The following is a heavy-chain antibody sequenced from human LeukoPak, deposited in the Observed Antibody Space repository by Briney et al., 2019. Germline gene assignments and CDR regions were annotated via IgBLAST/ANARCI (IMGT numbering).Heavy chain of an antibody. Sequence: SETLSLTCSVSGGSISSSSYHWGWIRQSPGEGLEWIGSMYYRGTTYENSSLKSRLTLSIDTSNNQFSLKLTSVTAADTAVYFCAREYSRSVVAGSRPDLWGQGLLVTVSS. CDR1: GGSISSSSYH. D-gene: IGHD2-21*01. CDR2: MYYRGTT. V-gene: IGHV4-39*02. CDR3: AREYSRSVVAGSRPDL. J-gene: IGHJ4*02.